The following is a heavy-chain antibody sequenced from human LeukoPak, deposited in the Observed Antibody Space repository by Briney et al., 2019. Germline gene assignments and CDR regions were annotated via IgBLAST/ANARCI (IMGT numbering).Heavy chain of an antibody. V-gene: IGHV3-33*01. CDR1: GFTFSSFG. J-gene: IGHJ4*02. CDR3: GRVGYRSGWFFIDY. Sequence: GGSLRLSCAASGFTFSSFGMHWVRQAPGKGLEWVAVIWYDGSNKYYADSMKGRFTIPRDNSKNTLYLQMNSLRAEDTAVYYCGRVGYRSGWFFIDYWGQGTLVTVSS. D-gene: IGHD6-19*01. CDR2: IWYDGSNK.